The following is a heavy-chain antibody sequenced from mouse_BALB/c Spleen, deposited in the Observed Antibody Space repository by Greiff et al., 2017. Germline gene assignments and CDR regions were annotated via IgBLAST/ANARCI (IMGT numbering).Heavy chain of an antibody. J-gene: IGHJ3*01. CDR3: VTIAGYDYDGAWFAY. D-gene: IGHD2-4*01. Sequence: GGVLVQPNGSLKLSCAAFGFIFIPNAMIWVRLAPGKGLEWVARISSKSNNYASYYADSVKERFNSSRDDSQSMLYLQMNNLKTEDTAMYYCVTIAGYDYDGAWFAYWGQGTLVTVSA. CDR2: ISSKSNNYAS. CDR1: GFIFIPNA. V-gene: IGHV10S3*01.